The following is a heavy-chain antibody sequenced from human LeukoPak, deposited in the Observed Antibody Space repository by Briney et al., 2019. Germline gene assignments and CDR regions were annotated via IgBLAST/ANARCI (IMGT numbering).Heavy chain of an antibody. Sequence: SETLSLTCTVSGDSISNFYWSWIRQPPGKGLEWIGEIYHSGSTNYNPSLKSRVTISVDKSKNQFSLKLSSVTAADTAVYYCAREDYDDSGAWYFDLWGRGTLVTVSS. J-gene: IGHJ2*01. CDR3: AREDYDDSGAWYFDL. CDR1: GDSISNFY. V-gene: IGHV4-59*12. CDR2: IYHSGST. D-gene: IGHD3-3*01.